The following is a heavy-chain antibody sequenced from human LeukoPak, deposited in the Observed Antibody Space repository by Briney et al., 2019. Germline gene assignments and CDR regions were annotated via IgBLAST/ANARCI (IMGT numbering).Heavy chain of an antibody. Sequence: PGGSLRLSCAASGFTLSSYAMSWVRQTPGKGLECVSTIRDTDGRTYYAYSVEGRFTISRDNSTNTLYLQMNSLRAGDTAIYYCAKSGNTETVDYWGQGTLVTVSS. D-gene: IGHD4-17*01. CDR1: GFTLSSYA. CDR3: AKSGNTETVDY. CDR2: IRDTDGRT. J-gene: IGHJ4*02. V-gene: IGHV3-23*01.